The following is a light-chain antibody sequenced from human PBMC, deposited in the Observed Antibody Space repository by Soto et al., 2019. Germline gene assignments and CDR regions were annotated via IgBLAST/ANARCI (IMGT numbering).Light chain of an antibody. V-gene: IGKV1-39*01. Sequence: DIQMTQSPSSLSASVGDRVNITCRASQSISSYLNWYQQKPGKAPKLLIYAASSLQSGVPSRFSGSGSGTDFTLTISSLQPEDFATYYCQQSYSTPPLTFGGGTNVEIK. CDR3: QQSYSTPPLT. CDR1: QSISSY. J-gene: IGKJ4*01. CDR2: AAS.